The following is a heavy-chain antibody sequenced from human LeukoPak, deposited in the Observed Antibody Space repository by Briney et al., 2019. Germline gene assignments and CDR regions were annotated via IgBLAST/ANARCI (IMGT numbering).Heavy chain of an antibody. D-gene: IGHD5-12*01. CDR1: GFTFSSYA. CDR3: AKVVATIVYYYGTDV. V-gene: IGHV3-23*01. CDR2: ISGSGGST. Sequence: PGGSLRLSCAASGFTFSSYAMSWVRQAPGKGLEWVSAISGSGGSTYYADSVKGRFTISRDNSKNTLYLQMNSLRAEDTAVCYCAKVVATIVYYYGTDVWGQGTTVTVSS. J-gene: IGHJ6*02.